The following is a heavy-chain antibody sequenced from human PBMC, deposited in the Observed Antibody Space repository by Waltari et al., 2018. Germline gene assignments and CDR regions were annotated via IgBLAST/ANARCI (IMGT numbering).Heavy chain of an antibody. V-gene: IGHV3-48*03. D-gene: IGHD4-17*01. J-gene: IGHJ4*02. CDR2: IGSTGDVI. CDR1: GFRFSDYE. Sequence: EVQLVESGGGLVQRGGSLRLSCAAFGFRFSDYEMNWVRQAPGKGLEWVSYIGSTGDVIYYADSVKGRFTISRDNAKNSLFLHLSSLTGEDTAVYYCVRRLRWSRAYWGQGTPVTVSS. CDR3: VRRLRWSRAY.